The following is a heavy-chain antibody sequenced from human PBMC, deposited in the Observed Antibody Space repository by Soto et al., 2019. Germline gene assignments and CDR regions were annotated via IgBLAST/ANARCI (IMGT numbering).Heavy chain of an antibody. D-gene: IGHD2-21*02. V-gene: IGHV4-59*01. J-gene: IGHJ3*02. Sequence: QVQLQESGPGLVKPSETLSLTCSVSGASISSYYWSWIRQSPGKGLEFIGCMYSSGGTNYNPALKSRMTISLDTSKNQLSLKLTSVTAADTAVYFCAKLKYTVVTPLDIWGQGTMVTVSS. CDR1: GASISSYY. CDR3: AKLKYTVVTPLDI. CDR2: MYSSGGT.